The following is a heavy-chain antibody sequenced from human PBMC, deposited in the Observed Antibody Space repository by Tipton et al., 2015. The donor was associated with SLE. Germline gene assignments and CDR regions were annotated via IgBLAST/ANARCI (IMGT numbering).Heavy chain of an antibody. D-gene: IGHD4-17*01. CDR1: GFSFTSYY. J-gene: IGHJ6*02. Sequence: QLVQSGAEVKKPGESLKISCQGSGFSFTSYYIAWVRQMPGKGLEWLGTIYSGDSDTRYNPSFQGQVTISADKSIRAAYLQWSSLQASDTAMYYCASTTVTTSGIEVLYYYYGMDVWGQGTTVTVSS. CDR2: IYSGDSDT. V-gene: IGHV5-51*01. CDR3: ASTTVTTSGIEVLYYYYGMDV.